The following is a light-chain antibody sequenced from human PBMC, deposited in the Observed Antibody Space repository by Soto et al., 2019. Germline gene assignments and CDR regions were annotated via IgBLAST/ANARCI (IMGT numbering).Light chain of an antibody. CDR1: QEIRNY. Sequence: DIQMTQSPSSLSASVGDRVTITCQASQEIRNYLNWYQQKAGKAPQLQIYDASNLERGVPSRFSGSGSGTEFTLTISSLQPEDFATYYCQQYENLPITFGQGTRLDIK. J-gene: IGKJ5*01. CDR3: QQYENLPIT. CDR2: DAS. V-gene: IGKV1-33*01.